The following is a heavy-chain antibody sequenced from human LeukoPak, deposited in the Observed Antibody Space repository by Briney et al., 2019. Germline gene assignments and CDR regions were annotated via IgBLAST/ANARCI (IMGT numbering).Heavy chain of an antibody. CDR1: GYSFTSYW. CDR2: IYPGDSDT. Sequence: GESLKISCKGSGYSFTSYWIGWVRHMPGKGLEWMGIIYPGDSDTRYSPSFQGQVTISADKSISTAYLQWSSLKASDAAMYYCARRSQEYSYGRHAIDYWGQGTLVTVSS. D-gene: IGHD5-18*01. V-gene: IGHV5-51*01. CDR3: ARRSQEYSYGRHAIDY. J-gene: IGHJ4*02.